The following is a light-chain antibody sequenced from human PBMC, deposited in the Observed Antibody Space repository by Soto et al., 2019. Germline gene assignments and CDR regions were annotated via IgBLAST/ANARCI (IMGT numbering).Light chain of an antibody. J-gene: IGKJ5*01. CDR2: GAS. CDR3: YQYGSSPPVT. CDR1: QSGGSN. V-gene: IGKV3-20*01. Sequence: EIVLTQSAVTLSVSPGESATLSWRASQSGGSNLAWYQQRPVQAPRLLIYGASTRATGIPVRFSGSGSGTDFTLTISRLEPEDFAVYYCYQYGSSPPVTFGQGTRLEIK.